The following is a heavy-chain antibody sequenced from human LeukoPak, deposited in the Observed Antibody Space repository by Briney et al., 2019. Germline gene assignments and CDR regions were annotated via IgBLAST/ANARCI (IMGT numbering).Heavy chain of an antibody. CDR3: ARHGSGSVVPVGFDP. D-gene: IGHD2-15*01. Sequence: SETLSLTCAVYGGSFSGYYWSWIRQPPGKGLEWIGEINHSGSTNYNPSLKSRVTISVDTSKNQFSLKLSSVTAADTAVYYCARHGSGSVVPVGFDPWGQGTLVTVSS. CDR2: INHSGST. J-gene: IGHJ5*02. CDR1: GGSFSGYY. V-gene: IGHV4-34*01.